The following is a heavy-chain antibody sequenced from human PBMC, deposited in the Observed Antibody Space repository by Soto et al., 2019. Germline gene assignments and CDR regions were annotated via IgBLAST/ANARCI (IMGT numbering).Heavy chain of an antibody. V-gene: IGHV3-11*03. CDR1: GFTFTDYY. CDR2: IGYSGDP. J-gene: IGHJ6*02. Sequence: GGSLRLSCAASGFTFTDYYLSWLRQAPGKGLEWVAHIGYSGDPHHADSVRGRFSISRDNAKNSLYLQMNSLRAEDTGVYYCARPGGNIDHRYQALDVWGPGTTVTVSS. CDR3: ARPGGNIDHRYQALDV. D-gene: IGHD2-15*01.